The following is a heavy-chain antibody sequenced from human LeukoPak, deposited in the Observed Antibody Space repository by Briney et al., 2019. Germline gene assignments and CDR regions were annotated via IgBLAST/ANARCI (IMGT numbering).Heavy chain of an antibody. CDR1: GYSISSGYY. CDR3: AREMGVVVVAATTLDWFDP. CDR2: IYHSGST. V-gene: IGHV4-38-2*02. J-gene: IGHJ5*02. D-gene: IGHD2-15*01. Sequence: SETLSLTCTVSGYSISSGYYWGWSRQPPGKGLEWIGSIYHSGSTYYNPSLKSRVTISVDTSKNQFSLKLSSVTAADTAVYYCAREMGVVVVAATTLDWFDPWGQGTLVTVAS.